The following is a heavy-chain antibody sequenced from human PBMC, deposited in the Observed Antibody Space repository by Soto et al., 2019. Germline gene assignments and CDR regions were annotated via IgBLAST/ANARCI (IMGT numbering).Heavy chain of an antibody. CDR3: ASSNWDSSTPWYFDL. CDR1: GFTFSSYW. V-gene: IGHV3-7*03. Sequence: GGSLRLSCAASGFTFSSYWMSWVRQAPGKGLEWVANIKQDGSEKYYVDSVKGRFTISRDNAKNSLYLQMNSLRAEDTAVYYCASSNWDSSTPWYFDLWGRGTLVTVSS. J-gene: IGHJ2*01. CDR2: IKQDGSEK. D-gene: IGHD7-27*01.